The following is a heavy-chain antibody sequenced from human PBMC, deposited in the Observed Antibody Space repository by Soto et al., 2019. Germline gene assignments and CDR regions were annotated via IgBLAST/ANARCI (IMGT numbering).Heavy chain of an antibody. J-gene: IGHJ6*02. CDR2: ISWSSGSI. Sequence: GGSLRLSCAASGLRFDDYAMHWVRQAPGKGLEWVSGISWSSGSIGYAASVKGRLTISRDNDGNSPFLQMNGLRSDDTALYYCARTTVTTGFYYGMDLWGQGTMVTVSS. V-gene: IGHV3-9*01. D-gene: IGHD4-17*01. CDR3: ARTTVTTGFYYGMDL. CDR1: GLRFDDYA.